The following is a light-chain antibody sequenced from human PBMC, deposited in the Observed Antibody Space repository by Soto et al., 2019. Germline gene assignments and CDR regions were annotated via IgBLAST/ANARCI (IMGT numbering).Light chain of an antibody. J-gene: IGLJ2*01. V-gene: IGLV2-14*01. CDR2: EVS. Sequence: QSVLTQPDSVSGSPGQSITIYCTGTSRDVGGYKYVSWYQQHPGKAPKLIIYEVSNRPSGVSNRFSGSKSGNTASLTISGLQAEDEADYYCTSYRGSSTLVFGGGTKLTVL. CDR3: TSYRGSSTLV. CDR1: SRDVGGYKY.